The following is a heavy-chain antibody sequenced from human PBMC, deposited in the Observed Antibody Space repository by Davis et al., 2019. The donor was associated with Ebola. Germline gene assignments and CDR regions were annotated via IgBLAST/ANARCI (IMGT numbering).Heavy chain of an antibody. CDR3: ARGIMARGSRGY. Sequence: AASVKVSCKASGYTFTSYAMHWVRQAPGQRLEWMGWINAGNGNTKYSQKFQGRVTMTRNTSISTAYMELSSLRSEDTAVYYCARGIMARGSRGYWGQGTLVTVSS. CDR2: INAGNGNT. D-gene: IGHD6-13*01. CDR1: GYTFTSYA. V-gene: IGHV1-3*01. J-gene: IGHJ4*02.